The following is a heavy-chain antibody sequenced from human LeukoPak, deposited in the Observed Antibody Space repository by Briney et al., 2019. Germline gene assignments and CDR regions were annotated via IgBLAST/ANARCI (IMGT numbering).Heavy chain of an antibody. J-gene: IGHJ6*02. V-gene: IGHV4-39*01. D-gene: IGHD2-15*01. CDR2: IYYSGST. Sequence: SETLSLTCTVSGGSISSSSYYWGWIRQPPGKGLEWIGSIYYSGSTYYNPSLKSRVTISVDTSKNQFSLKLSSVTAADTAVYYCARLVAATIYYYYYGMDVWGQGTTVTVSS. CDR1: GGSISSSSYY. CDR3: ARLVAATIYYYYYGMDV.